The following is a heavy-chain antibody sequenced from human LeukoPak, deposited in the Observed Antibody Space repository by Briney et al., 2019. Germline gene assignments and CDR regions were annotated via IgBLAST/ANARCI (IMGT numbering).Heavy chain of an antibody. J-gene: IGHJ4*02. Sequence: GGSLRLSCAASGFTFSNAWMSWVRQAPGKGLEWVGRIKSKTDGGTTDYAAPVKGRFTISRDDSKNTLYLQMNSLKTEDTAVCYCTTDGWFGELFPFDYWGQGTLVTVSS. CDR3: TTDGWFGELFPFDY. CDR2: IKSKTDGGTT. CDR1: GFTFSNAW. V-gene: IGHV3-15*01. D-gene: IGHD3-10*01.